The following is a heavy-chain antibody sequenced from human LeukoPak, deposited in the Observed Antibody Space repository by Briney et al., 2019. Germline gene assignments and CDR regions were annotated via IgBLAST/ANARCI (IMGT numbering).Heavy chain of an antibody. CDR3: ARRGTQGRYLGWFDP. CDR1: GGSISSYY. CDR2: IYTSGST. J-gene: IGHJ5*02. Sequence: SETLSLTCTVSGGSISSYYWSWIRQPPGKGLEWIGYIYTSGSTNYNPSLKSRVTISVDTSKNQFSLKLSSVTAADTAVYYCARRGTQGRYLGWFDPWGQGTLVTVSS. D-gene: IGHD3-16*01. V-gene: IGHV4-4*09.